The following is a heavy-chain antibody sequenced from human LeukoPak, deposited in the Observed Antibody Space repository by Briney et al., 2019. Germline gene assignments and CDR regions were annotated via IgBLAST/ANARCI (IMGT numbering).Heavy chain of an antibody. J-gene: IGHJ4*02. CDR3: ARDFRDYRDYVAYFDS. V-gene: IGHV3-30-3*01. Sequence: GGSLRLSCAASGFTFSTYAMHWVRQAPGKGLEWVAVILYDGTNQYYADSVKGRFTISRDNSRNTLYLQMNSLKVEDTAVYYCARDFRDYRDYVAYFDSWGQQTLVTVSS. CDR2: ILYDGTNQ. CDR1: GFTFSTYA. D-gene: IGHD4-17*01.